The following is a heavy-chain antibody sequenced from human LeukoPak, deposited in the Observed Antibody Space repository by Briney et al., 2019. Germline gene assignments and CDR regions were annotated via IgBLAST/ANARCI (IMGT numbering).Heavy chain of an antibody. D-gene: IGHD3-10*01. J-gene: IGHJ6*02. CDR2: IKSKTDGGTT. Sequence: GGSLRLSCAASGFTFSNAWMSWVRQAPGKGLEWVGRIKSKTDGGTTDYAAPVKGRFTISRDDSKNTLYLQMNSLKTEDTAVYYCTTDRVLLWFGAKYYGMDVWGQGTTVTVSS. CDR3: TTDRVLLWFGAKYYGMDV. CDR1: GFTFSNAW. V-gene: IGHV3-15*01.